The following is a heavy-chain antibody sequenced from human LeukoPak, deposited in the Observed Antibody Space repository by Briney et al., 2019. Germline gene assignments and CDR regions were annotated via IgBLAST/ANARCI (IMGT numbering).Heavy chain of an antibody. Sequence: GGSLRLSCAASGFTFGDYAIHWVRQAPGKGLEWVSGISWNSDNIGYADSVKGRFTISRDNAKNSLYLQMNSLRAEDTALYYCAKGDSSGEGDYWGQGTLVTVSS. CDR1: GFTFGDYA. D-gene: IGHD6-19*01. CDR3: AKGDSSGEGDY. J-gene: IGHJ4*02. V-gene: IGHV3-9*01. CDR2: ISWNSDNI.